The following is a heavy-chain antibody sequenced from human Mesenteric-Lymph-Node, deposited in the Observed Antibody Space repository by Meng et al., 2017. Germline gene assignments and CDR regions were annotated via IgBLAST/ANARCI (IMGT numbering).Heavy chain of an antibody. J-gene: IGHJ4*02. CDR3: ARGNYDYVWGSYRYTDYQIFDY. V-gene: IGHV3-7*01. CDR1: GFTFSSYW. Sequence: GGSLRLSCAASGFTFSSYWMSWVRQAPGKGLEWVANIKQDGSEKYYVDSVKGRFTISRDNAKNSLYLQMNSLRAEDTAVYYCARGNYDYVWGSYRYTDYQIFDYWGQGTLVTVSS. CDR2: IKQDGSEK. D-gene: IGHD3-16*02.